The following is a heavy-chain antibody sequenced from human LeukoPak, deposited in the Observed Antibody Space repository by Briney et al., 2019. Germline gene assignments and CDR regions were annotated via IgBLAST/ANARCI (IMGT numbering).Heavy chain of an antibody. Sequence: SETLSLTCTVSGGSISSYYWSWIRQPPGKGLEWIGYIYYSGSTNYNPSLKSRVTISVDTSKNQFSLKLRSVTAADTAVYYCARHEWGIANAFDIWGQGTMVTVSS. CDR1: GGSISSYY. V-gene: IGHV4-59*08. J-gene: IGHJ3*02. CDR2: IYYSGST. D-gene: IGHD6-13*01. CDR3: ARHEWGIANAFDI.